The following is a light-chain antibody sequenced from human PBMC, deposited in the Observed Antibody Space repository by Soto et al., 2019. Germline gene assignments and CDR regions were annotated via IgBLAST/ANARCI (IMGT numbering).Light chain of an antibody. CDR3: QQDYNLPLT. V-gene: IGKV3D-7*01. J-gene: IGKJ4*01. CDR1: QRVSSSY. CDR2: GAS. Sequence: EIVMTQSAATLSLSPGERATLSCRASQRVSSSYLSWYQQKPGQAPRLLIYGASTRATGIPARFSGSGSGTDFTLTIISLQPEDFAVYYCQQDYNLPLTFGGGTKVEIK.